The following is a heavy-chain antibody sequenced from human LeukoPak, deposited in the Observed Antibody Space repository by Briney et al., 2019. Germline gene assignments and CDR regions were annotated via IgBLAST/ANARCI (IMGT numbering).Heavy chain of an antibody. CDR3: AKDRAAPSGGYYFDY. J-gene: IGHJ4*02. CDR1: GFTFSNYA. CDR2: ISGSGGST. V-gene: IGHV3-23*01. Sequence: GGSLRLSCAASGFTFSNYAMSWVRQAPGKGLEWVSAISGSGGSTYYADSVKGRSTISRDNSKNTLYLQMDSLRAEDTAVYYCAKDRAAPSGGYYFDYWGQGTLVTVSS. D-gene: IGHD6-6*01.